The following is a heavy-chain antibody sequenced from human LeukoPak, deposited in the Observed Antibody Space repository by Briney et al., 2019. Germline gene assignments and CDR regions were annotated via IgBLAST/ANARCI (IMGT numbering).Heavy chain of an antibody. CDR3: ARARGGYCSSTSCLFDP. CDR2: IYYSGST. CDR1: GGSISSYY. V-gene: IGHV4-59*01. J-gene: IGHJ5*02. D-gene: IGHD2-2*01. Sequence: SETLSLTCTVSGGSISSYYWSWIRQPPGKGLEWIGYIYYSGSTNYNPSLKSRVTISADTSKNQFSLKLSSVTAADTAVYYCARARGGYCSSTSCLFDPWGQGTLVTVSS.